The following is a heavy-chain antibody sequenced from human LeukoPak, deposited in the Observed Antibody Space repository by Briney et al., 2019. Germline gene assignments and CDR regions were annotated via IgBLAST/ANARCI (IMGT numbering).Heavy chain of an antibody. V-gene: IGHV4-38-2*01. CDR1: GYSISGGYY. J-gene: IGHJ6*03. D-gene: IGHD3-3*02. CDR2: IYHSGST. CDR3: ARAPNLNAIFRVVYYMDV. Sequence: SETLSLTCAVSGYSISGGYYWGWIRQPPGRGLEWIATIYHSGSTYYNPSPKSRVTISVDASRNQFSLRLSSVTAADTAVYYCARAPNLNAIFRVVYYMDVWGKGTTVTVSS.